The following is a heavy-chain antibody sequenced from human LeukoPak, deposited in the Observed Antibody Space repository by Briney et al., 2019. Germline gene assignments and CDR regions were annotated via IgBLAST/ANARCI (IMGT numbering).Heavy chain of an antibody. Sequence: ASVKVSCKASGYTFTSYDINWVRQATGQGLEWMGWMNPNSGNTGYAQKFQGRVTMTRNTSISTAYMELSSLRSEDTAVYYCARGALEKGGYDFRKDFDYWGQGTLVTVSS. J-gene: IGHJ4*02. D-gene: IGHD5-12*01. CDR3: ARGALEKGGYDFRKDFDY. V-gene: IGHV1-8*01. CDR2: MNPNSGNT. CDR1: GYTFTSYD.